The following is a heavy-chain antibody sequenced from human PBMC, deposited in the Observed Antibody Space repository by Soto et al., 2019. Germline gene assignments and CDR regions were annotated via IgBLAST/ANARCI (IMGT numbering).Heavy chain of an antibody. V-gene: IGHV4-59*02. J-gene: IGHJ4*02. CDR1: GGSVTSYH. D-gene: IGHD6-19*01. Sequence: PSETLSLTCFVSGGSVTSYHWSWIRQFPGKGLEWIAYTSYTGNTNYNPSLQSRVTISLDTSKNQFSLKLSSATAADTAVYYCARAYGGGGWTFDYWGPGTLVTVSS. CDR2: TSYTGNT. CDR3: ARAYGGGGWTFDY.